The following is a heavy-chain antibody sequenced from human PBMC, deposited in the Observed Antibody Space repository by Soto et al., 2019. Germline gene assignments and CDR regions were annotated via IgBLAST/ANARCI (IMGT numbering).Heavy chain of an antibody. J-gene: IGHJ6*02. CDR2: ISSSSITI. V-gene: IGHV3-48*02. CDR3: ARAGTGILKHYYYYGMDV. D-gene: IGHD1-1*01. Sequence: PGGSLRLSCAASGFTFSSYIMNWVRQAPGKGLEWVSYISSSSITIYYADSVKGRFTISRDNAKNSLYLQMNSLRDEDTAVYYCARAGTGILKHYYYYGMDVWGQGTTVTFYS. CDR1: GFTFSSYI.